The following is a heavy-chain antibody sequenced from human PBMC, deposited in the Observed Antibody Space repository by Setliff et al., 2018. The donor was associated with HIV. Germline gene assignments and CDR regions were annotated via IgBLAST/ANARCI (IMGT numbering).Heavy chain of an antibody. J-gene: IGHJ4*02. Sequence: GASVKVSCKASGGAFSSYALSWVRQAPGQGLEWMGGIIPLFGSPDYAQKFQDKVTITADESTSTVYMDLRGLKSDDTAVYYCARTLYSSFSSLDYWGQGTLVTVSS. CDR2: IIPLFGSP. CDR3: ARTLYSSFSSLDY. CDR1: GGAFSSYA. D-gene: IGHD6-19*01. V-gene: IGHV1-69*13.